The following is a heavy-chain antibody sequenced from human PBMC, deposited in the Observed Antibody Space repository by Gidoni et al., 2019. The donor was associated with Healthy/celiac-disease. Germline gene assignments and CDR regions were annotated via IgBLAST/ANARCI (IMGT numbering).Heavy chain of an antibody. CDR2: INRDGSST. D-gene: IGHD1-26*01. Sequence: EVQLVESGGGLVQPGAPLRLSCAASGFTFSSYWMHWVRQAPGKGLVWVSRINRDGSSTSYADAVKGRFTISRDNAKNTLYLQMNSLRAEDTAVYYCARDLSSGSYYYYYGMDVWGQGTTVTVSS. CDR1: GFTFSSYW. J-gene: IGHJ6*02. V-gene: IGHV3-74*01. CDR3: ARDLSSGSYYYYYGMDV.